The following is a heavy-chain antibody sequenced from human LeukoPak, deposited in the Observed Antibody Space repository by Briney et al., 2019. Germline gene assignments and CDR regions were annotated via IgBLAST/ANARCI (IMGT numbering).Heavy chain of an antibody. J-gene: IGHJ4*02. Sequence: GSLRLSCLTSGFTFSTNAMSWVRQAPGKGLEWISGISGCGASTYYADSVTGRFTISRDNSRNTLYLQMNSLRGDDTAVYYCAKDVGKWESLHFFDYWGQGTLVTVSS. V-gene: IGHV3-23*01. CDR1: GFTFSTNA. CDR2: ISGCGAST. CDR3: AKDVGKWESLHFFDY. D-gene: IGHD1-26*01.